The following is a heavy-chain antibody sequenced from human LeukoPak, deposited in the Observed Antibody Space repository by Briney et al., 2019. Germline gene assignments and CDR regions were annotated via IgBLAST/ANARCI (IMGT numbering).Heavy chain of an antibody. V-gene: IGHV1-24*01. CDR3: ARGGGFLEWLRYNWFDP. CDR2: FDPEDGET. D-gene: IGHD3-3*01. CDR1: GYTLTELS. Sequence: GASVKVSCKVSGYTLTELSMHWVRQAPGKGLEWMGGFDPEDGETIYAQKFQGRVTMTEDTSTDTAYMELSRLRSDDTAVYYCARGGGFLEWLRYNWFDPWGQGTLVTVSS. J-gene: IGHJ5*02.